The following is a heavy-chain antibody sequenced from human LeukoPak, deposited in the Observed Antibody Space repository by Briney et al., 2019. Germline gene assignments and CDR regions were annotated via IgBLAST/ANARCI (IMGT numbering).Heavy chain of an antibody. CDR1: GFTFSSYA. D-gene: IGHD4-17*01. CDR3: AKGLYTVTTVTLHY. CDR2: IYSDGST. J-gene: IGHJ4*02. V-gene: IGHV3-23*03. Sequence: GGSLRLSCAASGFTFSSYAMSWVRQAPGKGLEWVSEIYSDGSTYYAHSVKGRFTISRDNSKNTLYLQMNSLRAEDTAIYYCAKGLYTVTTVTLHYWGQGTLVTVSS.